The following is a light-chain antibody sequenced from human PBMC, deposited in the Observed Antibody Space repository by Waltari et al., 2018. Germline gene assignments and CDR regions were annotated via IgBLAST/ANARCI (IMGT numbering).Light chain of an antibody. V-gene: IGLV1-44*01. CDR2: NND. CDR3: AAWDDSLNGV. J-gene: IGLJ3*02. Sequence: QSVLTQPLSASGTSGQRVTISGSGSYSNIGHNSVNWYQQVPGTAPKLLIYNNDRRPSGVPDRFSGSKSGTSASLAISGLQSEDEADYYCAAWDDSLNGVFGGGTKLTVL. CDR1: YSNIGHNS.